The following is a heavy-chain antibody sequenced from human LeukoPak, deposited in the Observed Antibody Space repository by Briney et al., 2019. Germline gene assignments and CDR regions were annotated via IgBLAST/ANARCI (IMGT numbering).Heavy chain of an antibody. CDR3: ARGRGQLWSSFDY. D-gene: IGHD5-18*01. J-gene: IGHJ4*02. CDR2: ISYDGSNK. CDR1: GFTFSSYA. Sequence: GGSLRLSCAASGFTFSSYAMHWVRQAPGKGREWGAVISYDGSNKYYADSVKGRFTISRDNSKNTLYLQMNSLRAEDTAVYYCARGRGQLWSSFDYWGQGTLVTVSS. V-gene: IGHV3-30*04.